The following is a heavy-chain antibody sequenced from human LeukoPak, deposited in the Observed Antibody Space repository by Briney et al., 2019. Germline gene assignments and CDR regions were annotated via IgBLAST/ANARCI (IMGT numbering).Heavy chain of an antibody. CDR3: ARGDSSSWSGYWFDP. J-gene: IGHJ5*02. V-gene: IGHV4-59*01. CDR2: IYYSGST. D-gene: IGHD6-13*01. Sequence: SETLSLTCTVSGGSISSYYWSWIRQPPGKGLEWIGYIYYSGSTNYKPSLKSRVTISVDTSKNQFSLKLSSVTAADTAVYYCARGDSSSWSGYWFDPWGQGTLVTVSS. CDR1: GGSISSYY.